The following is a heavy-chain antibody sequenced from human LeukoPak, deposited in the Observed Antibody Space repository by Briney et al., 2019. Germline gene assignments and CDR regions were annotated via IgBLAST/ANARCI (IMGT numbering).Heavy chain of an antibody. CDR2: IYTSGST. Sequence: PSQTLSLTCTVSGDSIKNLAYFWSWIRQPAGKGPEWIGRIYTSGSTNYNPSLKSRVTMSVDTSKNQFSLKLSSVTAADTAVYYCARVGTIAARTGHYFDYWGQGTLVTVSS. J-gene: IGHJ4*02. V-gene: IGHV4-61*02. D-gene: IGHD6-6*01. CDR3: ARVGTIAARTGHYFDY. CDR1: GDSIKNLAYF.